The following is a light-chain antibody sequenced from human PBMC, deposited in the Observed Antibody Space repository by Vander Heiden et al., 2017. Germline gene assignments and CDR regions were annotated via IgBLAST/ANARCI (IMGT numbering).Light chain of an antibody. V-gene: IGKV1-27*01. CDR1: QGISNY. Sequence: DIQMTQSPSSLSASVGDTLTITCRASQGISNYLAWYQQRTGQVPKLLIYAEYTLQSGVPSRFSGGGSGTDFTLTISGLQPEDVATYYCQKYNTGVTFGPGTKVDLK. CDR3: QKYNTGVT. J-gene: IGKJ3*01. CDR2: AEY.